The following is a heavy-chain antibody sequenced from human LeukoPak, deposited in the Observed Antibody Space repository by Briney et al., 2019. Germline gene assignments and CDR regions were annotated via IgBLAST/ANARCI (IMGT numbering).Heavy chain of an antibody. CDR2: ISAYNGNT. CDR3: ARVGDYVWGSYRYTEGGFDI. V-gene: IGHV1-18*01. CDR1: GYTFTSYG. J-gene: IGHJ3*02. D-gene: IGHD3-16*02. Sequence: GASVKVSCKASGYTFTSYGISWVRQAPGQGLEWMGWISAYNGNTNYAQKLQGRVTMTTDTSTSTAYMELRSLRSDDTAVYYCARVGDYVWGSYRYTEGGFDIWGQGTMVTVSS.